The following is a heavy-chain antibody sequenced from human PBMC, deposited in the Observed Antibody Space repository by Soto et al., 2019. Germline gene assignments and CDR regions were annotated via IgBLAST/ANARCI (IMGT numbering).Heavy chain of an antibody. CDR1: GGTFNNYA. V-gene: IGHV1-69*13. D-gene: IGHD5-18*01. Sequence: SVKVSCKASGGTFNNYAISWVRQAPGQGLEWMGGIIPIFGTANYAQKFQGRVTITADESTNTAYMELSSLRSEDTAVYFCARGEPRGYSYGSWWFDPWGQGTLVTVSS. CDR3: ARGEPRGYSYGSWWFDP. J-gene: IGHJ5*02. CDR2: IIPIFGTA.